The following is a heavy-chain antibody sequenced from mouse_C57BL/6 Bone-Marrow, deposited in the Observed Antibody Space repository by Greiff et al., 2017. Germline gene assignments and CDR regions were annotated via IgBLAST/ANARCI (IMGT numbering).Heavy chain of an antibody. D-gene: IGHD2-4*01. CDR1: GFNFKDYY. J-gene: IGHJ4*01. CDR3: TKDDSESAMDY. V-gene: IGHV14-4*01. Sequence: VQLQQSGAELVRPGASVKLSCTASGFNFKDYYMHWVKQRPEQGLEWIGWIDPENGDTEYDSKFQGKATLTADTSSNTAYLQLSSLTSEDTAVYYCTKDDSESAMDYWGQGTSVTVSS. CDR2: IDPENGDT.